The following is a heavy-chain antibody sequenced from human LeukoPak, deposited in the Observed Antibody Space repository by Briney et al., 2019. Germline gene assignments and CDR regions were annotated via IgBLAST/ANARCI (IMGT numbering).Heavy chain of an antibody. CDR2: IYYSGST. Sequence: SETLSLTCTVSGGSINSGGYSWSWIRQHSGEGLEWIGYIYYSGSTYYNPSLKSRVTISVDTSKNQFFLKLSSVTAADTAVYYCATFSGSYYVFDYWGQGTQVTVSS. CDR3: ATFSGSYYVFDY. J-gene: IGHJ4*02. CDR1: GGSINSGGYS. D-gene: IGHD1-26*01. V-gene: IGHV4-31*03.